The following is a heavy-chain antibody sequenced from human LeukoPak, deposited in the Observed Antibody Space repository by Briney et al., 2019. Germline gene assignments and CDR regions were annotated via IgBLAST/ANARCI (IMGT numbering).Heavy chain of an antibody. CDR3: ARDIEITFGGVIVIYYFDY. D-gene: IGHD3-16*02. CDR2: ISAYNGNT. Sequence: ASVKVSCKASGYTFTSYGISWVRQAPGQGLEWMGWISAYNGNTNYAQKLQGRVTMTTDTSTSTAYMELRSLRSDDTAVYYCARDIEITFGGVIVIYYFDYWGQGTLVTLSS. CDR1: GYTFTSYG. J-gene: IGHJ4*02. V-gene: IGHV1-18*01.